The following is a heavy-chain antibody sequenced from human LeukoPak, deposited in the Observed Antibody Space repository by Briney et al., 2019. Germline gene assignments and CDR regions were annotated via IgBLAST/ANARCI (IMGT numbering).Heavy chain of an antibody. Sequence: PGGSLRLSCAASGFTFSSYSINWVRQAPGKGLEWVSSISSSSSYIYYADSVKGRFTISRDNAKNSLYLQMNSLRAEDTAVYYCAKDQCSGGTCYPRPDYWGQGTLVTVSS. CDR3: AKDQCSGGTCYPRPDY. V-gene: IGHV3-21*01. CDR2: ISSSSSYI. J-gene: IGHJ4*02. D-gene: IGHD2-15*01. CDR1: GFTFSSYS.